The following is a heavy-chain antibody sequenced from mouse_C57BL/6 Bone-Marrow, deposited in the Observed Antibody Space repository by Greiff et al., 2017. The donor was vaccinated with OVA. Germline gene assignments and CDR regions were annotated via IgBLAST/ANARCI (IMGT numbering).Heavy chain of an antibody. V-gene: IGHV5-6*01. CDR2: IRSGGSYT. D-gene: IGHD2-10*01. Sequence: EVKLVESGGELVKPGGSLKLSCAASGFTFSSYGMSWVRQTPDKRLEWVATIRSGGSYTYYPESVKGRFTISRDNAKNTLYLQMSSLKSEDTAMYYCARHSPLAYYYSFDYWGQGTTLTVSS. CDR3: ARHSPLAYYYSFDY. J-gene: IGHJ2*01. CDR1: GFTFSSYG.